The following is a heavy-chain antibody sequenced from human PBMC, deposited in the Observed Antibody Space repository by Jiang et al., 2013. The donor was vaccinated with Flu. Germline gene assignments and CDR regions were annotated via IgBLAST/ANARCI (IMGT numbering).Heavy chain of an antibody. D-gene: IGHD1-26*01. Sequence: ARDFAXPVKGRFVISRDDSKNMLYLQMTSLKTDDTGVYYCGAGVGRGDFDYWGQGILVTVSS. V-gene: IGHV3-15*01. J-gene: IGHJ4*02. CDR3: GAGVGRGDFDY. CDR2: AR.